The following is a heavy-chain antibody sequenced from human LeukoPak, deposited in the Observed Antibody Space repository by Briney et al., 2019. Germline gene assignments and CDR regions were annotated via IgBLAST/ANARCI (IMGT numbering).Heavy chain of an antibody. J-gene: IGHJ4*01. D-gene: IGHD6-19*01. Sequence: GGSLRLSCAASGFTFSSYGMHWVRQAPGKGLEGVAFIRYDGSNKYYADSVKGRFTISRDNSKNTLYLQMNSLRAEHTAVYYCAKDSYSTGWADYCGQGTLVTVSS. CDR2: IRYDGSNK. V-gene: IGHV3-30*02. CDR3: AKDSYSTGWADY. CDR1: GFTFSSYG.